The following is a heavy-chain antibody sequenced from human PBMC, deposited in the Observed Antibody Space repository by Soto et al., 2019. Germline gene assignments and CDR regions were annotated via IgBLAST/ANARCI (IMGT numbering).Heavy chain of an antibody. J-gene: IGHJ4*02. D-gene: IGHD3-10*01. CDR2: INAGNGNT. Sequence: QVQLVQSGAEVKKPGASVKVSCKASGYTFSNYLLHWVRQAPGQRLEWMGWINAGNGNTKYSQRFQGRVTLTRDTSASTAYMEPSSLRSEDTAVYYCASPSYGSGNFYWGQGTLVTVSS. CDR3: ASPSYGSGNFY. CDR1: GYTFSNYL. V-gene: IGHV1-3*01.